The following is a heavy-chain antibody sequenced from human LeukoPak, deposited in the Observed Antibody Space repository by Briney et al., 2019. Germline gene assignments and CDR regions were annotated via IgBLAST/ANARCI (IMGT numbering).Heavy chain of an antibody. CDR3: ARALNSGYYPHNWFDP. J-gene: IGHJ5*02. CDR2: IYYSGST. Sequence: PSETLSLTCTVSGGSISSYYWSWIRQPPGKGLEWIGYIYYSGSTNNNPSLKSRVTISVGTSKNQFSLKLSSVTAADTAVYYCARALNSGYYPHNWFDPWAREPWSPSPQ. CDR1: GGSISSYY. V-gene: IGHV4-59*01. D-gene: IGHD3-22*01.